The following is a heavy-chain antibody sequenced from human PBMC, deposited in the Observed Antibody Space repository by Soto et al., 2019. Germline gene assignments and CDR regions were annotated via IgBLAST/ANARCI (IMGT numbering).Heavy chain of an antibody. D-gene: IGHD6-13*01. CDR2: IYYSGST. Sequence: PSETLSLTCTVSGGSISSGGYYWSWIRQHPGKGLEWIGYIYYSGSTYYNPSLKSRVTISVDTSKNQFSLKLSSVTAADTAVYYCARVRDSYSNLSGMDVWGQGTTVTVSS. J-gene: IGHJ6*02. V-gene: IGHV4-31*03. CDR1: GGSISSGGYY. CDR3: ARVRDSYSNLSGMDV.